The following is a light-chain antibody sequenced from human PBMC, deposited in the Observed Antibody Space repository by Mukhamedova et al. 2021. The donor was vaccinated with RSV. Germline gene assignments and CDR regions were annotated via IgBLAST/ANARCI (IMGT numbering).Light chain of an antibody. J-gene: IGKJ2*01. CDR2: DAS. Sequence: WYQRRVHGKAPTLLIYDASILQGGVPSRFSGYGSGTDFTLTISGLQPEDFATYYCLQDYTFPYTFGQGTKLEIK. CDR3: LQDYTFPYT. V-gene: IGKV1-6*01.